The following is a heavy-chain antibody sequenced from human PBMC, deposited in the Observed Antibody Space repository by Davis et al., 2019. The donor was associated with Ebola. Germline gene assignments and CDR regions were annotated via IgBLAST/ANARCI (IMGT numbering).Heavy chain of an antibody. CDR3: AKTTMVRGVIITWGGMDV. V-gene: IGHV3-23*01. CDR1: GFTFNTHT. J-gene: IGHJ6*02. CDR2: IVGTTDA. Sequence: GESLKISCAASGFTFNTHTMNWVRRAPGKGLEWVSGIVGTTDAHYADSVKGRFTISRDNSKNTLYLQMNSLRAEDTAVYYCAKTTMVRGVIITWGGMDVWGQGTTVTVSS. D-gene: IGHD3-10*01.